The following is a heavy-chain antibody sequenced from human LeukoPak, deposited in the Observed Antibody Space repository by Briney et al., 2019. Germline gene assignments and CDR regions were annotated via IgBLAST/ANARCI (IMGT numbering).Heavy chain of an antibody. J-gene: IGHJ4*02. Sequence: ASVKVSCKASGYTFTRYYMHWVRQAPGQGLEWMGWINPNSGGTNYAQKFQGRVTMTRDTSISTAYMELSRLRSDDTAVYYCSRGVAGKYYFDYWGQGTLVTVSS. V-gene: IGHV1-2*02. CDR3: SRGVAGKYYFDY. CDR1: GYTFTRYY. D-gene: IGHD6-19*01. CDR2: INPNSGGT.